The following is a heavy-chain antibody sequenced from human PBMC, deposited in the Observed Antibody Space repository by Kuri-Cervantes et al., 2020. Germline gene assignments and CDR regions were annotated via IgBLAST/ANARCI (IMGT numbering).Heavy chain of an antibody. CDR1: GDSISSSDW. J-gene: IGHJ4*02. CDR3: ARDSGSYCFDY. V-gene: IGHV4-4*02. D-gene: IGHD1-26*01. CDR2: IYHSGSA. Sequence: SETPSLTCAVSGDSISSSDWWSWVRQPPGKGLEWIGEIYHSGSANYNPSLKSRVTMSVDTSKNQFSLKLSSLTAADTAVYHCARDSGSYCFDYWGQGTLVTVSS.